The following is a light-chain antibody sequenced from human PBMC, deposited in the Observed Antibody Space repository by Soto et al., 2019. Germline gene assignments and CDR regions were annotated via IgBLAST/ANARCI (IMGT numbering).Light chain of an antibody. CDR3: QQYNSYLVT. Sequence: DIQLTQSPATLSPSVGDRVTITCRASQSISGWLAWYQQKPGKAPKLLMYDASSLQSGGPSRFSGSGSGTEFTLTISSLQPDDFATYYCQQYNSYLVTFGGGTKVDIK. CDR1: QSISGW. V-gene: IGKV1-5*01. J-gene: IGKJ4*01. CDR2: DAS.